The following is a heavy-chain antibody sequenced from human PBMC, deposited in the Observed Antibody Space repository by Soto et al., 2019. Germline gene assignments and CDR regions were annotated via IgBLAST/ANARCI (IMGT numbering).Heavy chain of an antibody. CDR3: AANPYDYIWGSYRPYFDY. CDR1: GGSISSYY. D-gene: IGHD3-16*02. V-gene: IGHV4-59*01. CDR2: IYYSGST. Sequence: SETLSLTCTVSGGSISSYYWSWIRQPPGKGLEWIGYIYYSGSTNYNPSLKSRVTISVDTSKNQFSLKLSSVTAADTAVYHCAANPYDYIWGSYRPYFDYWGQGTLVTSPQ. J-gene: IGHJ4*02.